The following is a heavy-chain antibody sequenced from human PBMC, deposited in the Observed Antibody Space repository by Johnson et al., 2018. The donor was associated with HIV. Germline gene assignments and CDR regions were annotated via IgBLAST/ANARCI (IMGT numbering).Heavy chain of an antibody. Sequence: EKLVESGGGLVKPGGSLRLSCAASGFTFSNAWMSWVRQAPGKGLEWVSVIYSGGSTYYADSVKGRFTISRDNSKNTLYLQMNSLRAEDTAVYYCARDYSNPPHAFDIWGQGTMVTVSS. D-gene: IGHD4-11*01. CDR3: ARDYSNPPHAFDI. CDR2: IYSGGST. CDR1: GFTFSNAW. V-gene: IGHV3-66*01. J-gene: IGHJ3*02.